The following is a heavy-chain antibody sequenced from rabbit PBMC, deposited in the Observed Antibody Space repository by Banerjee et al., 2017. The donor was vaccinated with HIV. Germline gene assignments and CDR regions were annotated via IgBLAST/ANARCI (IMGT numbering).Heavy chain of an antibody. V-gene: IGHV1S45*01. CDR1: GFSFSSSYY. CDR3: VRKSTYSNGGSLNL. Sequence: QEQLEESGGDLVKPEGSLTLTCKASGFSFSSSYYMCWVRQAPGKGPEWIACIYTGSSSITYYANWAKGRFTISKTSSTTVTLQMTSLTAADTATYFCVRKSTYSNGGSLNLWGPGTLVTVS. J-gene: IGHJ4*01. CDR2: IYTGSSSIT. D-gene: IGHD5-1*01.